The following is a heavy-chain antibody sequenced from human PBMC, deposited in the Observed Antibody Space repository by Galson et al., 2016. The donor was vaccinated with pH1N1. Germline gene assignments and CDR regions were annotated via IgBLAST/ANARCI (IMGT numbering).Heavy chain of an antibody. J-gene: IGHJ4*02. D-gene: IGHD6-6*01. Sequence: SLRLSCAASGFSFRTYGMHWVRQAPGKGLEWVALISNHGTYKSYSDSVRGRFTISRDNSKSTLYLQMNSLRPADTAVYYCAKVWGWQLDLWGPIDDWGQGTLVTVSS. CDR3: AKVWGWQLDLWGPIDD. CDR2: ISNHGTYK. CDR1: GFSFRTYG. V-gene: IGHV3-30*18.